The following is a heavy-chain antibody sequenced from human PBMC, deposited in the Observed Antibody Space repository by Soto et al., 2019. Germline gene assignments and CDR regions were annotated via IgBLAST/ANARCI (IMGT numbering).Heavy chain of an antibody. Sequence: EVQLVESGGGLVKPGGSLRLSCAASGFTFSNAWMNCVRQAPGKGLELVGRIKSKTDGGTTDYAAPVKGRFTISRDDSKNTLYLQLHSLQTEDTAVYYCTREDIVVVPAAKINYYYYGMDVWGQVTTVTVSS. J-gene: IGHJ6*02. CDR1: GFTFSNAW. V-gene: IGHV3-15*07. CDR2: IKSKTDGGTT. D-gene: IGHD2-2*01. CDR3: TREDIVVVPAAKINYYYYGMDV.